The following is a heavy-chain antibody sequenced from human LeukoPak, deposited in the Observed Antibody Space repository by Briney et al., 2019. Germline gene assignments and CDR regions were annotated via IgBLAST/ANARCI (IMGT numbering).Heavy chain of an antibody. CDR3: ARPNRAAGTSAFDI. CDR1: GYSYTTYW. CDR2: IYPGDSDT. D-gene: IGHD6-13*01. Sequence: GESLKISCKGSGYSYTTYWIGWVLQMPRKGLEWMGIIYPGDSDTRYSPSFQGQVTISADKSISTAYLQWSSLKASDTAMYYCARPNRAAGTSAFDIWGQGTMVTVSS. V-gene: IGHV5-51*01. J-gene: IGHJ3*02.